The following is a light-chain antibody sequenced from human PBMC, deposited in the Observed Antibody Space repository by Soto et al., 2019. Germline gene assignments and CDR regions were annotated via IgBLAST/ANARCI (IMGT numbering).Light chain of an antibody. Sequence: EIVLTQSPGTLSLSPKERATLSCRASQSVSSSYVAWYQQKPGQAPRLLIYGASSRATGIPDRFSGSGSGTDFTLTISRLEPEVFAVYCCQQYGSSLTFGQGTRLAIK. V-gene: IGKV3-20*01. CDR2: GAS. CDR1: QSVSSSY. J-gene: IGKJ5*01. CDR3: QQYGSSLT.